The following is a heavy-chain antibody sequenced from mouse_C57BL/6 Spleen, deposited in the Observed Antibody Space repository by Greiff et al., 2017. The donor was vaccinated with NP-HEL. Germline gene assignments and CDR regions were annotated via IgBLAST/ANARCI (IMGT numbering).Heavy chain of an antibody. CDR2: ISGGGGNT. CDR1: GFTFSSYT. CDR3: ARRMVTYYFDY. V-gene: IGHV5-9*01. D-gene: IGHD2-2*01. J-gene: IGHJ2*01. Sequence: EVKLVESGGGLVKPGGSLKLSCAASGFTFSSYTMSWVRQTPEKRLEWVATISGGGGNTYYPDSVKGRFTISRDNAKNTLYLQMSSLRSEDTALYYCARRMVTYYFDYWGQGTTLTVSS.